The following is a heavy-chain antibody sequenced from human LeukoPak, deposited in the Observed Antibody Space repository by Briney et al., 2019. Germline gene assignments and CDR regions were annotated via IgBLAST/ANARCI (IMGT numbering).Heavy chain of an antibody. V-gene: IGHV4-34*01. CDR3: ARGGDIVVVPAAIPHFDY. Sequence: SETLSLTCAVYGWTFSGYYWSWIRQPPGKGLEWIGEINDSGSTNYNPSLKSRVTISVDTSKNQFSLKLSSVTAADTAVYYCARGGDIVVVPAAIPHFDYWGQGTLVTVSS. CDR2: INDSGST. D-gene: IGHD2-2*02. CDR1: GWTFSGYY. J-gene: IGHJ4*02.